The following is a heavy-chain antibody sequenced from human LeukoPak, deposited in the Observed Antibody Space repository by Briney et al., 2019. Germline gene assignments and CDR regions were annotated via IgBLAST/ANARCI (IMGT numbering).Heavy chain of an antibody. CDR1: GYTFTSYS. Sequence: ASVKVSCKASGYTFTSYSMHWVRQAPGQRLEWMGWINVGNGNPKYSQKFQGRVTITGDTSASTVYMELSSLRSEDTAVYYCARILGATAHLDYWGQGTLVTVSS. V-gene: IGHV1-3*01. CDR3: ARILGATAHLDY. J-gene: IGHJ4*02. CDR2: INVGNGNP. D-gene: IGHD1-26*01.